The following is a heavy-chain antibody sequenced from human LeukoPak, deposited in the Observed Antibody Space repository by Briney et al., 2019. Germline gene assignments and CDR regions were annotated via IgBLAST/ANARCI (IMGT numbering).Heavy chain of an antibody. J-gene: IGHJ4*02. Sequence: PSQTLSLTCAVYGGSFSGYYWSWIRQPPGKGLEWIGEINHSGSTNYTPSLKSRVTISVDTSKNQFSLKLSSVTAADTAVYYCARGLPKYYYDRSRGSERLDYWGQGTLVTVSS. CDR2: INHSGST. CDR3: ARGLPKYYYDRSRGSERLDY. V-gene: IGHV4-34*01. D-gene: IGHD3-22*01. CDR1: GGSFSGYY.